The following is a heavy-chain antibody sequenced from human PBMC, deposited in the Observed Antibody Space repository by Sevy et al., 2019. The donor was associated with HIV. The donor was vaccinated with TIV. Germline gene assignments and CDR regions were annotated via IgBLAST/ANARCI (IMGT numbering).Heavy chain of an antibody. V-gene: IGHV4-34*01. J-gene: IGHJ5*02. CDR2: INHSGAT. CDR1: GGSFNIYQ. Sequence: SQTLSLTCAVYGGSFNIYQWSWIRQPPGKGLEWIGEINHSGATNYSPSLKSRVTISADKSNNQFSLRLSSVTAADTAVYYCAKSYDYLWGRYRQGWFDPWGQGTLVTVSS. CDR3: AKSYDYLWGRYRQGWFDP. D-gene: IGHD3-16*02.